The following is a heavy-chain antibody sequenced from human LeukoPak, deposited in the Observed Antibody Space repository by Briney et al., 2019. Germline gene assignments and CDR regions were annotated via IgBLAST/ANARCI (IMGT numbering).Heavy chain of an antibody. Sequence: ASVRVSCKASGYTFTSYDINWVRQATGQGLGWMGWMNPNSGNTGYSQKFQGRGTMTRNTSISTAYMELSSLRSEDTAVYYCARGKTGGGFDYWGQGTLVTVPS. CDR3: ARGKTGGGFDY. CDR1: GYTFTSYD. D-gene: IGHD2-8*02. V-gene: IGHV1-8*01. J-gene: IGHJ4*02. CDR2: MNPNSGNT.